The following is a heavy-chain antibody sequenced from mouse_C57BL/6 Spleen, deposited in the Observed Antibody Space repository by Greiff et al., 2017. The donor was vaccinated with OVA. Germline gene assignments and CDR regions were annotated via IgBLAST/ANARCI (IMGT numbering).Heavy chain of an antibody. Sequence: EVKLVESEGGLVQPGSSMKLSCTASGFTFSDYYMAWVRQVPEKGLEWVANINYDGSSTYYLDSLKSRFIISRDNAKNILYLQMSSLKSEDTATYYCARGYYGNSYYFDYWGQGTTLTVSS. CDR3: ARGYYGNSYYFDY. D-gene: IGHD2-1*01. CDR2: INYDGSST. J-gene: IGHJ2*01. V-gene: IGHV5-16*01. CDR1: GFTFSDYY.